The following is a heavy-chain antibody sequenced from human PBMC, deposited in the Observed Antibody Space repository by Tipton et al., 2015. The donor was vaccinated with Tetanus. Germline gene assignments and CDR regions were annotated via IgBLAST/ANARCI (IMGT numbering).Heavy chain of an antibody. Sequence: SLRLSCTASGFTFGDYAMSWFRQAPGKGLEWVGFIRSKAYGGTTEYAASVKGRFTISRDDSKSITYLQMNSLKTEDTAVYYCKADPPTDWVLAYDAFDIWGQGTMVPVSS. CDR2: IRSKAYGGTT. D-gene: IGHD3-3*02. V-gene: IGHV3-49*03. J-gene: IGHJ3*02. CDR1: GFTFGDYA. CDR3: KADPPTDWVLAYDAFDI.